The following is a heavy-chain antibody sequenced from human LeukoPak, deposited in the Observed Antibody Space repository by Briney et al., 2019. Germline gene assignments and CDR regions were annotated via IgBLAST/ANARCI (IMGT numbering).Heavy chain of an antibody. CDR2: ISSSGST. CDR3: ARGPYSYDSSGAFDI. D-gene: IGHD3-22*01. Sequence: SETLSLTCTVSGDSVSSGDYYWSWIRQPAGKGLEWIGRISSSGSTNYNPSLKSRVTISVDTSKNQSSLKLSSVTAADTAVYFCARGPYSYDSSGAFDIWGQGTMVTVSS. V-gene: IGHV4-61*02. CDR1: GDSVSSGDYY. J-gene: IGHJ3*02.